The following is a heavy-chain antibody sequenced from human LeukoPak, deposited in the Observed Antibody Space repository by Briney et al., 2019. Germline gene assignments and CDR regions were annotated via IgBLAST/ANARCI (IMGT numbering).Heavy chain of an antibody. V-gene: IGHV4-38-2*02. CDR3: ARDRRTYYTGSGSYYKVGRLDF. CDR2: IYHSGST. D-gene: IGHD3-10*01. Sequence: NPSETLSLTCTVSGYSISSGYYWGWIRQPPGKGLEWIGSIYHSGSTYYNPSLKSRVTISVDRSKNQFSLKLSSVTAADTAVYYCARDRRTYYTGSGSYYKVGRLDFWGQGTLITVSS. CDR1: GYSISSGYY. J-gene: IGHJ4*02.